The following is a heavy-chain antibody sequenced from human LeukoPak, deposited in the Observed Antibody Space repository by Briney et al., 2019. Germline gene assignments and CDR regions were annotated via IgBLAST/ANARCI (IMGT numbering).Heavy chain of an antibody. CDR2: INSDGIDT. CDR1: GFTFSSYW. CDR3: ARGSTTRPGLLSY. V-gene: IGHV3-74*01. D-gene: IGHD4-17*01. Sequence: GGSLRLSCVASGFTFSSYWMHWVRQAPGKGLVWVSRINSDGIDTTYADSVKGRSTTSRDNAKNTLYLQMHSLRAEDTAVYYCARGSTTRPGLLSYCGQGTQVTVSS. J-gene: IGHJ4*02.